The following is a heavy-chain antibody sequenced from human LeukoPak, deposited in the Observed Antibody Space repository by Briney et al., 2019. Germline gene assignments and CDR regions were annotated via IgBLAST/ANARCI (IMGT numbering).Heavy chain of an antibody. Sequence: PSETLSLTCTVSGGSISSYYWSWIRQPPGKGLEWIGYIYYSGSTNYNPSLKSRVTISVDTSKNQFSLKLSSVAAADTAVYYCARRAGYFDYWGQGTLVTVSS. CDR2: IYYSGST. J-gene: IGHJ4*02. V-gene: IGHV4-59*08. CDR3: ARRAGYFDY. D-gene: IGHD6-25*01. CDR1: GGSISSYY.